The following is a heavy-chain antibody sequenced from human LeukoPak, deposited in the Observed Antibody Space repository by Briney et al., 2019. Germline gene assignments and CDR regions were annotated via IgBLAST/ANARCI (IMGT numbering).Heavy chain of an antibody. Sequence: SETLSLTCSVSGYSISNGYYWGWIRQPPGKGLEWIGSIYQSGSTYYNPSLKSRVTISVDTSKNQFSLKLSSVTAADTAVYYCARQSQHSGYQAPDSWGQGTLVTVSS. CDR2: IYQSGST. CDR3: ARQSQHSGYQAPDS. V-gene: IGHV4-38-2*02. CDR1: GYSISNGYY. J-gene: IGHJ4*02. D-gene: IGHD5-12*01.